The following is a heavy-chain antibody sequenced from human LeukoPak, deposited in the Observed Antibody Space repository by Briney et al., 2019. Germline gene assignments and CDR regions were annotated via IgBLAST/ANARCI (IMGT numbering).Heavy chain of an antibody. CDR3: ARAIGGDGDNWFDP. V-gene: IGHV4-38-2*01. CDR1: GYSISSGYY. CDR2: IYHSGST. D-gene: IGHD2-8*01. Sequence: SETLSLTCAVSGYSISSGYYWGWIRQPPGNGLEWIGSIYHSGSTYYNPSLKSRVTISVDTSKNQFSLKLSSVTAADTAVYYCARAIGGDGDNWFDPWGQGTLVTVSS. J-gene: IGHJ5*02.